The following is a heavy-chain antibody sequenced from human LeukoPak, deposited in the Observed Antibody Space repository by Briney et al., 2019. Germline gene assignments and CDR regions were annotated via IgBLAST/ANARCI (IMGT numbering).Heavy chain of an antibody. CDR2: ISNRGSTI. V-gene: IGHV3-11*01. CDR1: GFTFSDFY. CDR3: ARSADRSGYFREITLYYFDY. J-gene: IGHJ4*02. Sequence: KTAGSLRLSCAASGFTFSDFYMTWIRQAPGKGLEWVSYISNRGSTIHYADSVRGRFTISRDNAKKSLYLQMNSLRAEDTAVYYCARSADRSGYFREITLYYFDYWGQGTLVTVSS. D-gene: IGHD3-22*01.